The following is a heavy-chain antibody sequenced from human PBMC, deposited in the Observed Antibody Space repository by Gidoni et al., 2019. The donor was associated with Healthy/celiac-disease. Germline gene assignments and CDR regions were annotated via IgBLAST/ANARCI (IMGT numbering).Heavy chain of an antibody. Sequence: QVQLQESGPGLVKPSETLSLTCTVSGGSISSYYWSWIRQPPGKGLEWIGYIYYSGSTNYNPSLKSRVTISVDTSKNQFSLKLSSVTAADTAVYYCARASPHFDYWGQGTLVTVSS. J-gene: IGHJ4*02. V-gene: IGHV4-59*01. CDR3: ARASPHFDY. CDR2: IYYSGST. CDR1: GGSISSYY.